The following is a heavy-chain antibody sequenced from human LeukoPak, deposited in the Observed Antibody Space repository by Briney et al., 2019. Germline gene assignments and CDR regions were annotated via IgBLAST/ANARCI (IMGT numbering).Heavy chain of an antibody. CDR1: GFTFSSYA. D-gene: IGHD1-1*01. J-gene: IGHJ4*02. Sequence: GGSLRLSCAASGFTFSSYAMSWVRQAPGKGLEWVSAISGSGGSTYYADSVKGRFTISRDNAKNSLYLQMNSLRAEDTAVYYCASGTGPHKPFDYWGQGTLVTVSS. CDR2: ISGSGGST. V-gene: IGHV3-23*01. CDR3: ASGTGPHKPFDY.